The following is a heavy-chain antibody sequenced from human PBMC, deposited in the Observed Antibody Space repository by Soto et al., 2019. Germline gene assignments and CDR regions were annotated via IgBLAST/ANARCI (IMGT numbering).Heavy chain of an antibody. CDR3: ASKYNDFLSGYRRSYYYYYGMDV. V-gene: IGHV5-10-1*01. Sequence: RNRWRGSDCTFVDYWVRWVRQQNRKGLEWMGIIYPSDSYTNYSPSFQGHVTISAYKSISTAYLQWSSLKASDSAMYYCASKYNDFLSGYRRSYYYYYGMDVWGQGTTVTVSS. D-gene: IGHD3-3*01. CDR2: IYPSDSYT. J-gene: IGHJ6*02. CDR1: DCTFVDYW.